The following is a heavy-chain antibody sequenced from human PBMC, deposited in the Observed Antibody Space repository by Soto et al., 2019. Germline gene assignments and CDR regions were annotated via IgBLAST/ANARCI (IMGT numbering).Heavy chain of an antibody. Sequence: QVQLGQSGAEVEKPGSSVKVSCKASGGIFSTYAISWLRQAPGQGLEWMGGIIPIFGTPNYAQRFQGRVTITADESTSTAYMELSRLRSEDTAVYYCARDRDDYGSGNYYNRIDFWGQGTLVTVSS. CDR1: GGIFSTYA. CDR2: IIPIFGTP. V-gene: IGHV1-69*01. J-gene: IGHJ4*02. CDR3: ARDRDDYGSGNYYNRIDF. D-gene: IGHD3-10*01.